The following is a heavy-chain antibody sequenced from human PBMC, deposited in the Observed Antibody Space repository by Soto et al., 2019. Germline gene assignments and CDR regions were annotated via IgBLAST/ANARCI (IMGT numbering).Heavy chain of an antibody. CDR2: ISSSSSYI. CDR3: ARPGSQDYFDS. V-gene: IGHV3-21*01. Sequence: EVQLVESGGGLVKPGGSLRLSCAASGFTFSSYSMNWVRQAPGKGLEWVSSISSSSSYIYYADSVKGRFTISRDNAKNSLYLQMTSLRADDTAVYYCARPGSQDYFDSWGQGTLVTVSS. D-gene: IGHD3-10*01. CDR1: GFTFSSYS. J-gene: IGHJ4*02.